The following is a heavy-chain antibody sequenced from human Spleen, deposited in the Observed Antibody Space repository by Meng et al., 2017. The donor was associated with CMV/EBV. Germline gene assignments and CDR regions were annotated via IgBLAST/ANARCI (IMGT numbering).Heavy chain of an antibody. CDR2: ISWSGST. V-gene: IGHV4-34*11. CDR1: GGSFSGYY. J-gene: IGHJ3*02. CDR3: AREGRILEAFDM. D-gene: IGHD3-9*01. Sequence: GSLRLSCAVYGGSFSGYYWSWIRQPPGKRLEWIGAISWSGSTNHNPSLKSRVTMSVDTDKNQFSLKLSSVTAADTAVYYCAREGRILEAFDMWGQGTVVTVSS.